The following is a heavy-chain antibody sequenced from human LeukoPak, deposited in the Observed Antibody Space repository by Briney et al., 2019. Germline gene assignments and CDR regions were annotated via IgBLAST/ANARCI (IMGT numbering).Heavy chain of an antibody. V-gene: IGHV4-61*08. D-gene: IGHD3-10*01. J-gene: IGHJ6*03. Sequence: SETLSLTCTVSGGSISSGGYYWSWIRQPPGKGLEWIGYIYHSGSTYYNPSLKSRVTISVDTSKNQFSLKLSSVTAADTAVYYCARSLMVRGVIPYYYYYYMDVWGKGTTVTVSS. CDR2: IYHSGST. CDR1: GGSISSGGYY. CDR3: ARSLMVRGVIPYYYYYYMDV.